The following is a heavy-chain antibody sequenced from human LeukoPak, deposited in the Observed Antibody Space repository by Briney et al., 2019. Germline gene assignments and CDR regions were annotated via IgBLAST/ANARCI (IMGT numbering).Heavy chain of an antibody. V-gene: IGHV3-23*01. CDR1: GFTFSNNA. Sequence: GGSLRLSCAASGFTFSNNAMSWARQAPGKALECVSAITGTIATGDPPYYADSVKGRFTISRDNSRNTLYLQLNDLRAEDTAIYYCAKAFGTNGYFQLPIDFWGQGTLVTVSS. D-gene: IGHD2-8*01. J-gene: IGHJ4*02. CDR3: AKAFGTNGYFQLPIDF. CDR2: ITGTIATGDPP.